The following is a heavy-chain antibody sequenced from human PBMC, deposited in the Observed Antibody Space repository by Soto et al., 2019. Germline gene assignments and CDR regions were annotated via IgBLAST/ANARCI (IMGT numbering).Heavy chain of an antibody. D-gene: IGHD3-3*01. CDR1: GFTVSSKY. Sequence: GSLRLSCAASGFTVSSKYMSWVRQAPGKGLEWVSLIQSGGPTYYADSVKGRFTISRDNSENTLHLQMNGLRAEDTAVYYCARDLFLVYCHSSSAMDVCGQRSTVTVS. CDR3: ARDLFLVYCHSSSAMDV. V-gene: IGHV3-66*01. J-gene: IGHJ6*02. CDR2: IQSGGPT.